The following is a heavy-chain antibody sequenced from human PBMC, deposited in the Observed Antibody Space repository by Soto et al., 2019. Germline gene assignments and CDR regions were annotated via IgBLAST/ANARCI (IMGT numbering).Heavy chain of an antibody. J-gene: IGHJ6*02. Sequence: EVQLLESGGGFIHPWGSLRLSCAASGFSFSSVAMNWVRQAPGKGLERVSIISGSTDSTFYADSVKGRFTISRDNSTSPLCLQINGLRAEDTAVYYCAKTRGAMIYAISVYGMDVWGQGTTVTVSS. CDR2: ISGSTDST. D-gene: IGHD2-8*01. CDR3: AKTRGAMIYAISVYGMDV. V-gene: IGHV3-23*01. CDR1: GFSFSSVA.